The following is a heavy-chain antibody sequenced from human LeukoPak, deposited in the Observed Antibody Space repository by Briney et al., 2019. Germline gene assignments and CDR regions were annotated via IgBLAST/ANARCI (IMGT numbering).Heavy chain of an antibody. CDR2: ISYDGSNK. J-gene: IGHJ6*02. CDR1: GSTFSSYA. V-gene: IGHV3-30*04. Sequence: GGSLRLSCAASGSTFSSYAMHWVRQAPGKGLEWVAVISYDGSNKYYADSVKGRFTISRDYSKNTLHLQMNSLRAEDTAVYYCARGYDSTGCSLDYYHGMDVWGQGTTVTVSS. CDR3: ARGYDSTGCSLDYYHGMDV. D-gene: IGHD3-22*01.